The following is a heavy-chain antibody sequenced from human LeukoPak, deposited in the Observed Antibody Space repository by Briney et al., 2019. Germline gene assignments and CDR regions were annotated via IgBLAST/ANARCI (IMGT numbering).Heavy chain of an antibody. J-gene: IGHJ4*02. D-gene: IGHD6-13*01. V-gene: IGHV2-5*02. CDR2: IYWDDDK. CDR1: GSSLSTSGVG. CDR3: AHRRQMDEQQLYYFDY. Sequence: SGPTLVKPTQTLTLTCTFSGSSLSTSGVGVGWIRQPPGKALEWLALIYWDDDKRYSPSLKSRLTITKDTSKNQVVLTMTNMDPVDTATYYCAHRRQMDEQQLYYFDYWGQGTLVTVSS.